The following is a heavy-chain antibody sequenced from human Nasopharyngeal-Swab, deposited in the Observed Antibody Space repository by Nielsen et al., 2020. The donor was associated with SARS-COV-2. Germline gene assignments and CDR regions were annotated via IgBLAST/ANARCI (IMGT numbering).Heavy chain of an antibody. V-gene: IGHV1-46*01. Sequence: GGSLRLSCAASGFTFSSYAMHWVRQAPGQGLEWMGIINPSGGSTSYAQKFQGRVTMTRDTSTSTVYMELSSLRSEDTAVYYCARAAGVAGTRWREVRVGYFDLWGRGTLVTVSS. CDR1: GFTFSSYA. D-gene: IGHD6-19*01. CDR2: INPSGGST. CDR3: ARAAGVAGTRWREVRVGYFDL. J-gene: IGHJ2*01.